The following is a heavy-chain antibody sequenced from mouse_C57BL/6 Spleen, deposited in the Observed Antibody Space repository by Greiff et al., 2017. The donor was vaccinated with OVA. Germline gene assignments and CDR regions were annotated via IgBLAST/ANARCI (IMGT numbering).Heavy chain of an antibody. J-gene: IGHJ1*03. V-gene: IGHV2-2*01. CDR1: GFSLTSYG. CDR2: IWSGGST. D-gene: IGHD1-3*01. CDR3: ARGKGDWYFDV. Sequence: VKLQQSGPGLVQPSQSLSITCTVSGFSLTSYGVHWVRQSPGKGLEWLGVIWSGGSTDYNAAFISRLSISKDNSKSQVFFKMNSLQADDTAIYYCARGKGDWYFDVWGTGTTVTVSS.